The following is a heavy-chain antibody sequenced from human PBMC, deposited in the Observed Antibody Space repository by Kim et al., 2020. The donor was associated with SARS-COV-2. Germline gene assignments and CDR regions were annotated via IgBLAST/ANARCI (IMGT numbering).Heavy chain of an antibody. V-gene: IGHV3-9*01. CDR3: ARGLGIKGAFDI. CDR2: ISWNSGNV. J-gene: IGHJ3*02. CDR1: GFPFADYA. D-gene: IGHD7-27*01. Sequence: GGSLRLSCAVSGFPFADYAMHWVRQAPGKGLEWVSSISWNSGNVGYVDSVKGRFTISRDNIKNSLYLQMNSLRAEDTAFYYCARGLGIKGAFDIWGQGTMVTVSS.